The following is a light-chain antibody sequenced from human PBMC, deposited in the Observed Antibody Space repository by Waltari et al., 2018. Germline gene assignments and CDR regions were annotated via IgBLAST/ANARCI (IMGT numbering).Light chain of an antibody. V-gene: IGKV3-20*01. CDR2: GAS. Sequence: IMLTQSPGTLSLSPGERATLSCRASQSISRYLAWYQQKPRQAPRPRIYGASTRATGIPDRFSGSGSGTDVSLTVSGLEPEDSAVYCGQHHFRVPATFGQGTKVEIK. J-gene: IGKJ1*01. CDR3: QHHFRVPAT. CDR1: QSISRY.